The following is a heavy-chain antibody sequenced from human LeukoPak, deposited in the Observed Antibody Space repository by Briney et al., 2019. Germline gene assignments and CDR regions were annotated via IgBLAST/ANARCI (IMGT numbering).Heavy chain of an antibody. Sequence: PGGSLRLSCAASGFTVSSNYMSWVRQAPGKGLEWVSVMYSGGSTYYADSVKGRFTISRDNAKNSLYLQMNSLRAEDTAVYYCARGSTGDYLLGDAFDIWGQGTMVTVSS. J-gene: IGHJ3*02. CDR3: ARGSTGDYLLGDAFDI. CDR1: GFTVSSNY. V-gene: IGHV3-53*01. CDR2: MYSGGST. D-gene: IGHD4-11*01.